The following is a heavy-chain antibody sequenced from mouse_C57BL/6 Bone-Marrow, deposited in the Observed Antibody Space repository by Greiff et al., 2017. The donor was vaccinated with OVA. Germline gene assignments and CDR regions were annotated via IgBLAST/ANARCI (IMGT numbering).Heavy chain of an antibody. D-gene: IGHD2-2*01. CDR3: ARRGLRLYAMDY. CDR1: GYTFTSYG. J-gene: IGHJ4*01. V-gene: IGHV1-81*01. Sequence: QVQLQQSGAELARPGASVKLSCKASGYTFTSYGISWVKQRTGQGLEWIGEIYPRSGNTYYNEKFKGKVTLTADKSSSTAYMELRSLTSEDSAVYFCARRGLRLYAMDYWGQGTSVTVSS. CDR2: IYPRSGNT.